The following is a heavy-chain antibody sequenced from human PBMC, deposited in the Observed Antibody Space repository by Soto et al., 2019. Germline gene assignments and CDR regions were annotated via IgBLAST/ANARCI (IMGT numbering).Heavy chain of an antibody. J-gene: IGHJ4*02. D-gene: IGHD2-2*01. Sequence: GGSLRLSCAASGFTFSSYAMSWVRQAPGKGLEWVSAISGSGGSTYYADSVKGRFTISRDNSKNTLYLQMNSLRAEDTAVYYCAKLGRDIVVVPAANYYFDYWGQGTLVTVSS. V-gene: IGHV3-23*01. CDR2: ISGSGGST. CDR1: GFTFSSYA. CDR3: AKLGRDIVVVPAANYYFDY.